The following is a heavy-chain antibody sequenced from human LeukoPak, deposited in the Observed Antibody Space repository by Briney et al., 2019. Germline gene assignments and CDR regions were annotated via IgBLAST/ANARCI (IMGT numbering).Heavy chain of an antibody. CDR1: GYTFTGYY. CDR3: ARGLSYYYDSSDAFDI. J-gene: IGHJ3*02. Sequence: ASVKVSCKASGYTFTGYYMHWVRQAPGQGLEWMGWINPNSGGTNYAQKFQGRVTMTRDTSISTAYMELSRLRSDDTAVYYCARGLSYYYDSSDAFDIWGQGTMVTVSS. V-gene: IGHV1-2*02. D-gene: IGHD3-22*01. CDR2: INPNSGGT.